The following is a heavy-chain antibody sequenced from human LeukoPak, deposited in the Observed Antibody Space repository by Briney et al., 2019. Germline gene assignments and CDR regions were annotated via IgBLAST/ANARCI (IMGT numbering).Heavy chain of an antibody. CDR3: VKDGSGSYYTYYFDY. V-gene: IGHV3-64D*06. D-gene: IGHD3-10*01. J-gene: IGHJ4*02. CDR2: ISSNGGST. CDR1: GFTFSRYA. Sequence: PGGSLRLSCSASGFTFSRYAMHWVRQAPGKGLEYVSAISSNGGSTYYADSVKGRFTIFRDNSKDTLYLQMSSLRAEDTAVYYCVKDGSGSYYTYYFDYWGQGTLVTVSS.